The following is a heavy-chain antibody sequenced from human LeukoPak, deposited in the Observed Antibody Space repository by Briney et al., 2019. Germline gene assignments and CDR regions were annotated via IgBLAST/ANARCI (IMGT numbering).Heavy chain of an antibody. V-gene: IGHV5-51*01. Sequence: GESLKISCQGSGYTFISYWIGWVRQLPGKGLEWMGIIYPGDSDTRYSPSFQGQVTISADKSINTAYLQWSSLKASDTATYYCARHTGIGSYYVDYWGQGTLVTVSS. CDR2: IYPGDSDT. CDR3: ARHTGIGSYYVDY. D-gene: IGHD1-26*01. CDR1: GYTFISYW. J-gene: IGHJ4*02.